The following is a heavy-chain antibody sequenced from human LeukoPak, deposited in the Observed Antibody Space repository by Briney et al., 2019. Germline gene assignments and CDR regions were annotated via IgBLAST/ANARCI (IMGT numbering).Heavy chain of an antibody. J-gene: IGHJ3*02. CDR2: ISSSGSSI. CDR1: GFTFSDYY. Sequence: GRSLRLSRAASGFTFSDYYMSWICQAPEKGLEWVSYISSSGSSIYYADSVKGRFTISRDNAENSLYLKMKRLRAEDTAVYYCARDDRRVGFCSSTSCHDGGLDIWGQGTMDTVSS. V-gene: IGHV3-11*01. CDR3: ARDDRRVGFCSSTSCHDGGLDI. D-gene: IGHD2-2*01.